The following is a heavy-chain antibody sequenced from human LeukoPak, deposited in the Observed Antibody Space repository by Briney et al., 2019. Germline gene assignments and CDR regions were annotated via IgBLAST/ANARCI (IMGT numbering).Heavy chain of an antibody. J-gene: IGHJ4*02. D-gene: IGHD3-22*01. V-gene: IGHV1-69*06. CDR3: MTSQYDGSAYLRYFDY. CDR2: IIPSFGTS. Sequence: ASVKVSCKASGGTFNNDVLSCGRQAPGQGLEWMGGIIPSFGTSNHAHKFQGRVTITADKSTSTAYMELSSPRSEDTAVDACMTSQYDGSAYLRYFDYWGQGTLVTVSS. CDR1: GGTFNNDV.